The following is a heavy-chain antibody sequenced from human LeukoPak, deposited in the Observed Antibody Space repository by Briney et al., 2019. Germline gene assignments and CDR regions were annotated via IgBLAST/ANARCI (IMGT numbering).Heavy chain of an antibody. V-gene: IGHV3-7*01. CDR3: ASRYCTGVNCFAASYMCMDV. D-gene: IGHD2-8*02. CDR2: IKQDGSEK. Sequence: QPGGFLRLSCAASGLSVSGYWLTWVRQAPGKGLEWVANIKQDGSEKNYVDSVKGRFTISRDNADNSLYLEMTNLRVEDTAVYFCASRYCTGVNCFAASYMCMDVWGKGTTVTVSS. J-gene: IGHJ6*03. CDR1: GLSVSGYW.